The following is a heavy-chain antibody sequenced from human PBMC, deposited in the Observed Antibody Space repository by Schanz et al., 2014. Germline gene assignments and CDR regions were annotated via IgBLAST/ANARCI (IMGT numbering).Heavy chain of an antibody. D-gene: IGHD6-13*01. J-gene: IGHJ4*02. CDR1: GFTFRSYW. V-gene: IGHV3-7*01. CDR2: IKQDGSDK. CDR3: VTETYSSSWCFDY. Sequence: EVQLVESGGGLVQPGGSLRVSCAASGFTFRSYWMNWVRQAPGKGLEWVANIKQDGSDKHYVDSVKGRFTISRDNAKNSVFLQMNGLRDEDTAVYYCVTETYSSSWCFDYWGQGTLVTVSS.